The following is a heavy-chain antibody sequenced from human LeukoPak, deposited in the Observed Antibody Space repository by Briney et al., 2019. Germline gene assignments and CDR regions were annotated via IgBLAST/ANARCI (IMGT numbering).Heavy chain of an antibody. V-gene: IGHV3-23*01. CDR1: GFTFTSYS. Sequence: GGSLRLSCAASGFTFTSYSMNWVRQAPGKGLEWVSTISGGGGSTYYTDSVKGRFTISRDNSKNTLYLQVNSLRAEDTAVYYCAKGGKWDVTPFDYWGQGTLVTVSS. J-gene: IGHJ4*02. CDR3: AKGGKWDVTPFDY. D-gene: IGHD1-26*01. CDR2: ISGGGGST.